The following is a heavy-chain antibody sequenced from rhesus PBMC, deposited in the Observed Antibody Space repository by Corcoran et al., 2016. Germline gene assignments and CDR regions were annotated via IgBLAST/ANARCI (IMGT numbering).Heavy chain of an antibody. CDR2: IYGRTGST. V-gene: IGHV4S6*01. CDR1: GASLRNYY. J-gene: IGHJ4*01. CDR3: ANFYGSDRC. D-gene: IGHD4-29*01. Sequence: QVQLQESGPGLVKPSEALSLTCAVPGASLRNYYWSWIRQPPGKGLEWIGRIYGRTGSTDYDPSLKSRVTISMDTSKNQFSLRLSSVTAADTAVYYCANFYGSDRCWGQGVLVTVSS.